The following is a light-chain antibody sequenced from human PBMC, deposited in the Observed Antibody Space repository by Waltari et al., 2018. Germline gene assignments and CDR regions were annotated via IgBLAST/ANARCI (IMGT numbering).Light chain of an antibody. J-gene: IGLJ1*01. V-gene: IGLV1-47*01. CDR2: RTD. Sequence: QSVLTQPPSASGTPGQRVSIPCSGSYSTLGSSSLYWYQQPPGTAPKLLIYRTDQRPSGVPDRFSGSKYGTTAFLAISELRSEDEAVYYCASWDDSHYVFGGGTKVTVL. CDR1: YSTLGSSS. CDR3: ASWDDSHYV.